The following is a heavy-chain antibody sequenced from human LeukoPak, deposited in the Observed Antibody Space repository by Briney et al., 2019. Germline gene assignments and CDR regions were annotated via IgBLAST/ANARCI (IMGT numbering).Heavy chain of an antibody. V-gene: IGHV1-24*01. CDR1: GYTLTELS. Sequence: ASVKVSCKVSGYTLTELSMHWVRQAPGKGLEWMGGFDPEDGETIYAQKLQGRVTMTTDTSTSTAYMELRSLRSDDTALYYCARFGLGKHIEVAGIPFDIWGQGTMVTVSS. CDR2: FDPEDGET. D-gene: IGHD6-19*01. J-gene: IGHJ3*02. CDR3: ARFGLGKHIEVAGIPFDI.